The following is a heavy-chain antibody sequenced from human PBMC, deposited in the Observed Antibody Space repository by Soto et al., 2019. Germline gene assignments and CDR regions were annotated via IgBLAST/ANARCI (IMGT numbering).Heavy chain of an antibody. Sequence: SGPRLVNPTQTLTLTCTFSGFSLSSSRVGVGWIRQPPGKALEWLALIFWNDDKRYSPSLKSRLTITKDTSKNQVVLTMTNMDPVDTATYYCAHNGARCTDGVCFSFDPWGPGTLVTVSS. CDR2: IFWNDDK. CDR1: GFSLSSSRVG. V-gene: IGHV2-5*01. J-gene: IGHJ5*02. D-gene: IGHD2-8*01. CDR3: AHNGARCTDGVCFSFDP.